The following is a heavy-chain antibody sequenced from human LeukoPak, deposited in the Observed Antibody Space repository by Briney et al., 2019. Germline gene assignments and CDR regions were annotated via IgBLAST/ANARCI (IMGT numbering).Heavy chain of an antibody. V-gene: IGHV3-74*01. Sequence: GGSLRLSCAASGFTFSSYWMHWVRQTPGKGRVWVSRIKSDGSNINYADSVKGRFTISRDNAKNTLYLQMNSLRAEDTAVYYCAREYYPDVWGKGTTVTVSS. D-gene: IGHD3-10*01. CDR2: IKSDGSNI. J-gene: IGHJ6*04. CDR3: AREYYPDV. CDR1: GFTFSSYW.